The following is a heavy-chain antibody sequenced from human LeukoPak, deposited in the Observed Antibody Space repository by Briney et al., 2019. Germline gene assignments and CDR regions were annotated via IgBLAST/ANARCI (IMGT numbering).Heavy chain of an antibody. CDR1: GGSFRGYY. V-gene: IGHV4-34*01. D-gene: IGHD6-13*01. CDR2: INHSGST. CDR3: ARIKGRIAAAGISWFDP. Sequence: PSETLPLTCAVYGGSFRGYYWSWIRQPPGKGLGWIGEINHSGSTNYNPSLKSRVTISVDTSKNQFSLKLSSVTAADTAVYYCARIKGRIAAAGISWFDPWGQGTLVTVSS. J-gene: IGHJ5*02.